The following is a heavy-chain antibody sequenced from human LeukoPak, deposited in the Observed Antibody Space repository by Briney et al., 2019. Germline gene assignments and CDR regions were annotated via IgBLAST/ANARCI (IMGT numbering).Heavy chain of an antibody. CDR2: IYYSGST. V-gene: IGHV4-59*01. CDR3: ARGAGTTLGDAFDI. CDR1: GGSLSNYS. J-gene: IGHJ3*02. Sequence: PSETLSLTCNASGGSLSNYSWSWIRQPPGKGLEWIGYIYYSGSTNYNPSLKSRVTISVDTSKNQFSLKLSSVTAADTAVYYCARGAGTTLGDAFDIRGQGTMVTVSS. D-gene: IGHD1-1*01.